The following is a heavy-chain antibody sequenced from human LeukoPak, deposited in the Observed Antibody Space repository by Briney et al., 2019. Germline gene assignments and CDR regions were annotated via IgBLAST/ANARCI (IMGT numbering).Heavy chain of an antibody. CDR3: ARDPGSS. CDR1: GYTFTGYY. Sequence: ASVKVSCKASGYTFTGYYMHWVRQAPGQGLEWMGWINPNSGGTNYAQKFQGWVTMTTDTSTSTAYMELRSLRSDDTAVYYCARDPGSSWGQGTLVTVSS. V-gene: IGHV1-2*04. J-gene: IGHJ5*02. CDR2: INPNSGGT.